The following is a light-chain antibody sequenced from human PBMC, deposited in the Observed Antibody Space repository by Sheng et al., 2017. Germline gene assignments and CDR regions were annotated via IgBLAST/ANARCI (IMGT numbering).Light chain of an antibody. Sequence: EIVMTQSPATLSVSPGERATLSCRASQSVSSNLAWYQHKPGQAPRLLIYDASTRATDIPARFSGSGSGTEFTLSISSLQSEDFAVYYCKQYNAWSSLSFGGGPKLEIK. CDR1: QSVSSN. J-gene: IGKJ4*01. V-gene: IGKV3-15*01. CDR2: DAS. CDR3: KQYNAWSSLS.